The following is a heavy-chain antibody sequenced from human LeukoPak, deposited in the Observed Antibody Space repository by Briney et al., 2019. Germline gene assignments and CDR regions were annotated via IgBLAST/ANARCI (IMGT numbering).Heavy chain of an antibody. V-gene: IGHV4-59*08. CDR2: IYYSGSA. D-gene: IGHD3-9*01. Sequence: SETLSLTCTDSGGSFNSYYLSWLGQPPGKGLAWIGYIYYSGSANYHPSLNSRVTISVDTSKNQFSLKLSSVTAADTAVYYCARQQVYYDILTGYSYAFDIWGQGTMVTVSS. CDR1: GGSFNSYY. CDR3: ARQQVYYDILTGYSYAFDI. J-gene: IGHJ3*02.